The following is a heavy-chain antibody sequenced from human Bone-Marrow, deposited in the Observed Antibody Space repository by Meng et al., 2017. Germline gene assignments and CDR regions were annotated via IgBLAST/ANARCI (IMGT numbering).Heavy chain of an antibody. CDR1: GVSFSDYY. D-gene: IGHD4-11*01. CDR3: ARGPTTMAHDFDY. CDR2: INHSGST. Sequence: QAQLQQWSTGLVKPSETLSRTCVVSGVSFSDYYWSWIRQPPGKGLEWIGEINHSGSTNYNPSLESRATISVDTSQNNLSLKLSSVTAADSAVYYCARGPTTMAHDFDYWGQGTLVTVSS. V-gene: IGHV4-34*01. J-gene: IGHJ4*02.